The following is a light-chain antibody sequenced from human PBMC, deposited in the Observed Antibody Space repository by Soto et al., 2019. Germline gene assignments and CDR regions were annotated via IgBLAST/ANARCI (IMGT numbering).Light chain of an antibody. CDR2: GAS. J-gene: IGKJ1*01. CDR1: QSVNSNY. CDR3: QQYGSSPPWT. V-gene: IGKV3-20*01. Sequence: EIVLTQSPGTLSLSPGERASLSCRASQSVNSNYLAWYQQKPGQAPRLLIYGASSRATGITDRFSGSGSGTDFTLTISRLEPEDFAVYYCQQYGSSPPWTFGQGTKVEIK.